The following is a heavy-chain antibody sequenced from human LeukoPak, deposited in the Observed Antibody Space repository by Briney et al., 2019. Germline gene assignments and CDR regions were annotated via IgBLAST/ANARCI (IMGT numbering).Heavy chain of an antibody. V-gene: IGHV3-21*04. J-gene: IGHJ4*02. CDR2: ISSSSSYI. CDR1: GFTFSSYS. Sequence: GGSLRLSCAASGFTFSSYSMNWVRQAPGKGLEWVSSISSSSSYIYYADSVKGRFTISRANSKNMLYLQMNSLRAEDTAVYYCAKDLPRALWYFDYWGQGTLVSVSS. D-gene: IGHD3-16*01. CDR3: AKDLPRALWYFDY.